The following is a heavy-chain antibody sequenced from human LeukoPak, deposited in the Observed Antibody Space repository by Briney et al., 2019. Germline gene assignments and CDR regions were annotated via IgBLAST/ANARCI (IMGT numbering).Heavy chain of an antibody. CDR2: IHSIGST. J-gene: IGHJ4*02. Sequence: SETLSLTCTLSGGSISSGSFFWDWIRQPPGKGLEWLGSIHSIGSTYYNPSLKSRLTMSVDTSKNQFSLKLSSVTAADTAVYYCATISYTSGWHWNFDYWGQGTLVTVSS. CDR1: GGSISSGSFF. D-gene: IGHD6-19*01. V-gene: IGHV4-39*01. CDR3: ATISYTSGWHWNFDY.